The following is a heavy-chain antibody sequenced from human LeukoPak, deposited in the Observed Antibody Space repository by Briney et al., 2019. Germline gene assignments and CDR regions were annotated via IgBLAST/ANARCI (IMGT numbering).Heavy chain of an antibody. J-gene: IGHJ4*02. D-gene: IGHD6-13*01. Sequence: GGSLRLSCAASGFTFSSYAMSWVRQAPGKGLEWVSAISGSGGSTYYADSVKGRFTISRDNSKDTLDLQMDRLRADDAAVYYCAKSRLAAAGAASDYWGQGTLVTVSS. CDR1: GFTFSSYA. CDR2: ISGSGGST. CDR3: AKSRLAAAGAASDY. V-gene: IGHV3-23*01.